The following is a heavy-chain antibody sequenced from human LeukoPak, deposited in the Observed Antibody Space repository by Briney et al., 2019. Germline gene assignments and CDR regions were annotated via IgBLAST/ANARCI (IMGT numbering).Heavy chain of an antibody. CDR2: IIPIFGTA. D-gene: IGHD3-16*01. CDR3: ASHGALYYFDY. CDR1: GYTFTNYD. V-gene: IGHV1-69*13. Sequence: SVKVSCKTSGYTFTNYDISWVRQAPGQGLEWMGGIIPIFGTANYAQKFQGRVTITADESTSTAYMELSSLRSEDTAVYYCASHGALYYFDYWGQGTLVTVSS. J-gene: IGHJ4*02.